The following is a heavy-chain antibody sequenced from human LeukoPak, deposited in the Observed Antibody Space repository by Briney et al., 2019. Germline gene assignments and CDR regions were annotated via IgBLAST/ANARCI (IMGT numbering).Heavy chain of an antibody. D-gene: IGHD3-10*01. CDR2: IIPIFGTA. Sequence: ASVKVSCKASGGTFSSYAISWVRQAPGQGLEWMGGIIPIFGTANYAQKFQGRVTITTDESTSTAYMELSSLRSEDTAVYYCALEWFGELTYYFDYWGQGTLVTVSS. CDR3: ALEWFGELTYYFDY. V-gene: IGHV1-69*05. J-gene: IGHJ4*02. CDR1: GGTFSSYA.